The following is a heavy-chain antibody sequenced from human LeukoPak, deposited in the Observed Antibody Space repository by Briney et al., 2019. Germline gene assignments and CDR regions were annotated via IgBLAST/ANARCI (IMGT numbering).Heavy chain of an antibody. D-gene: IGHD2-8*01. CDR2: ISSTGSYT. CDR1: GFTFSDYY. J-gene: IGHJ4*02. Sequence: GGSLRFSCAASGFTFSDYYMNWVRQAPGKGLKWVSDISSTGSYTKYADSVKGRFTISRDNAKNSLYLQMNSLRAEDTAVYYCARGYCANGVCYSVTDYWGQGILVTVSS. CDR3: ARGYCANGVCYSVTDY. V-gene: IGHV3-11*06.